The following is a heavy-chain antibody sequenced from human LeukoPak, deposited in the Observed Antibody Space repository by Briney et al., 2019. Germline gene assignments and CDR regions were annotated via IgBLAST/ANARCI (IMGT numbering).Heavy chain of an antibody. CDR2: IFHTGHS. CDR3: ARHPFSDGFDL. J-gene: IGHJ3*01. Sequence: SETLSLTCTVSGGSISTFYWSWLRQPPGKGLEWIGYIFHTGHSNHNPSLKGRVTISVETSKNQFSLNLNSVTAADTAMYYCARHPFSDGFDLWGQGTMVTVSS. CDR1: GGSISTFY. V-gene: IGHV4-59*08.